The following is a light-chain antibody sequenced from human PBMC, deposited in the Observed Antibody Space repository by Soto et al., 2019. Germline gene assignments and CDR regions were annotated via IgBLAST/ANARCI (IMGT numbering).Light chain of an antibody. CDR2: EVS. Sequence: QSVLTQPPPGSGSPGHSVTISCTGTSSDVGGYNYVSWYQQHPGKAPKLMIYEVSKRPSGVPDRFSGSKSGNTASLTVSGLQAEDEDDYSCSSYARSKVVFGTGTKVPV. J-gene: IGLJ1*01. CDR3: SSYARSKVV. CDR1: SSDVGGYNY. V-gene: IGLV2-8*01.